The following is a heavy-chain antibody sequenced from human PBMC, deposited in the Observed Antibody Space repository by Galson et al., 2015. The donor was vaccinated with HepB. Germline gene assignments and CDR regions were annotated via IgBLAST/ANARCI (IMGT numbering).Heavy chain of an antibody. CDR2: IRYDGSNK. CDR1: GFTFSSYG. Sequence: SLRLSCAASGFTFSSYGMHWVRQAPGKGLEWVAFIRYDGSNKYYADSVKGRFTISRDNSKNTLYLQMNSLRAEDTAVYYCAKDFPNWGSGEDYYYYGMGVWGQGTTVTVSS. CDR3: AKDFPNWGSGEDYYYYGMGV. D-gene: IGHD7-27*01. V-gene: IGHV3-30*02. J-gene: IGHJ6*02.